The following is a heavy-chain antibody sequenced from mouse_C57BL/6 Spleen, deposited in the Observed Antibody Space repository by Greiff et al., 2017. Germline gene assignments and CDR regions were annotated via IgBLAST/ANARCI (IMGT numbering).Heavy chain of an antibody. CDR3: ARPSTVVARREFAY. CDR2: INPSTGGT. V-gene: IGHV1-42*01. CDR1: GYSFTGYY. Sequence: VQLQQSGPELVKPGASVKISCKASGYSFTGYYMNWVKQSPEKSLEWIGEINPSTGGTTYNQKFKAKATLTVDKSSSTAYMQLKSLTSEDSAVYYCARPSTVVARREFAYWGQGTLVTVSA. J-gene: IGHJ3*01. D-gene: IGHD1-1*01.